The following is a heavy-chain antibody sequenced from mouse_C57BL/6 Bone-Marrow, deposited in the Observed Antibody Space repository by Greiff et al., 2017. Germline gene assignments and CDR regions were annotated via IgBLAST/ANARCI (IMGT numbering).Heavy chain of an antibody. Sequence: EVKLMESGGGLVKPGGSLKLSCAASGFTFSDYGMHWVRQAPEKGLEWVEYISSGSSTIYYADTVKGRFTISRDNAKNTLFLQMTSLRSEDTAMYYCAITTVPYWYFDVWGTGTTVTVSS. CDR2: ISSGSSTI. V-gene: IGHV5-17*01. CDR3: AITTVPYWYFDV. CDR1: GFTFSDYG. J-gene: IGHJ1*03. D-gene: IGHD1-1*01.